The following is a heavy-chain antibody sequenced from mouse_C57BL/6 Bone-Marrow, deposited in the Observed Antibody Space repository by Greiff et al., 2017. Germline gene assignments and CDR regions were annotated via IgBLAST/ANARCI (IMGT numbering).Heavy chain of an antibody. V-gene: IGHV5-12*01. J-gene: IGHJ4*01. Sequence: EVHLVESGGGLVQPGGSLKLSCAASGFTFSDYYMYWVRQTPEKRLEWVAYISNGGGSTNYPDTVQGRFTISRDNAKNTLYLQMIRLKSEDTAMYYCARHRAMDYWGQGPSVTVSA. CDR1: GFTFSDYY. CDR3: ARHRAMDY. CDR2: ISNGGGST.